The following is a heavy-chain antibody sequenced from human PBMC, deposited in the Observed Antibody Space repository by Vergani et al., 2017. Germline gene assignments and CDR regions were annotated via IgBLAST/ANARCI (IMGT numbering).Heavy chain of an antibody. Sequence: QVQLVESGGGVVQPGRSLRLSCAASGFTFSSYAMHWVRQAPGKGLEWVAVISYDGSNKYYADSVKGRFTISRDNSKNTLYLQMNSLRAEDTAVYYCARSHYDFGSGYYRGYYYYRDVWGKGTTVTVSS. CDR2: ISYDGSNK. D-gene: IGHD3-3*01. J-gene: IGHJ6*03. CDR1: GFTFSSYA. CDR3: ARSHYDFGSGYYRGYYYYRDV. V-gene: IGHV3-30-3*01.